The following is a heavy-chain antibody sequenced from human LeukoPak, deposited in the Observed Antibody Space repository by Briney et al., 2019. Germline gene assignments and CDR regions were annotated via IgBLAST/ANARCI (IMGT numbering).Heavy chain of an antibody. D-gene: IGHD2-2*01. CDR3: ARGASSTSFPYYYYYMDV. Sequence: ASVKVSCKASGYTFTGYYMHWVRQAPGQGLEWMGWINPNSGGTNYAQKFQGRVTMTRGTSISTAYMELSRLRSDDTAVYYCARGASSTSFPYYYYYMDVWGKGTTVTVSS. CDR2: INPNSGGT. CDR1: GYTFTGYY. J-gene: IGHJ6*03. V-gene: IGHV1-2*02.